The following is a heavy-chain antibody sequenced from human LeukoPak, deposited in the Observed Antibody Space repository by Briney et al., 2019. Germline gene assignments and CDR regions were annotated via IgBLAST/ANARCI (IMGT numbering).Heavy chain of an antibody. CDR1: GYTFTSYD. Sequence: RAASVTVSCKASGYTFTSYDINWVRQATGQGLEWMGWMSPDSGYTGYAQTFQGRVTLTRNTSVSTASMELSGLRSEDTAVYYCEIYTGYDSFWGQGTLVTVSS. CDR2: MSPDSGYT. CDR3: EIYTGYDSF. V-gene: IGHV1-8*01. J-gene: IGHJ4*02. D-gene: IGHD5-12*01.